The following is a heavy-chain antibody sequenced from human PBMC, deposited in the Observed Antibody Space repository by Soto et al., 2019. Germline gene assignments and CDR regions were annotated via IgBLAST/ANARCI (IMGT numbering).Heavy chain of an antibody. CDR2: IYYSGST. CDR3: ARGVTLVRGVIHTPYFDY. D-gene: IGHD3-10*01. J-gene: IGHJ4*02. V-gene: IGHV4-31*03. CDR1: GGSIRSGGYY. Sequence: SETLSLTCTVSGGSIRSGGYYCSWIRQHPGKGLEWIGYIYYSGSTYYNPSLKSRVTISVDTSKNQFSLKLSSVTAADTAVYYCARGVTLVRGVIHTPYFDYWGRGALVTVSS.